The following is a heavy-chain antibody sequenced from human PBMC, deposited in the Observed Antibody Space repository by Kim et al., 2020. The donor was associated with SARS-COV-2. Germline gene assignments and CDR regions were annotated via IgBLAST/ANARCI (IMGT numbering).Heavy chain of an antibody. J-gene: IGHJ5*02. D-gene: IGHD1-26*01. V-gene: IGHV4-31*03. CDR3: ARDTSSGTFDP. Sequence: SETLYLTCTVSGGSISSGGYYWSWIRQHPGKGLEWIGYIYYSGSTYYNPSLKSRVTISVDTSKNQFSLKLSSVTAADTAVYYCARDTSSGTFDPWGQGTLVTVSS. CDR1: GGSISSGGYY. CDR2: IYYSGST.